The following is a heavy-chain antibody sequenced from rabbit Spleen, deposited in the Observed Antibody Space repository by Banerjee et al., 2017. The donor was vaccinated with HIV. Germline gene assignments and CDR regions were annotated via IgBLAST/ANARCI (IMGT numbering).Heavy chain of an antibody. V-gene: IGHV1S45*01. Sequence: QEELEESGGGLVKPEGSLTLTCKASGFSFSDRDVMCWVRQAPGKGLEWIACINTATGKPVYATWAKGRFTISTTSSTTVTLQMTSLTVADTATYFCARDTATSFSSYGMDLWGPGTLVTVS. J-gene: IGHJ6*01. CDR2: INTATGKP. CDR3: ARDTATSFSSYGMDL. D-gene: IGHD1-1*01. CDR1: GFSFSDRDV.